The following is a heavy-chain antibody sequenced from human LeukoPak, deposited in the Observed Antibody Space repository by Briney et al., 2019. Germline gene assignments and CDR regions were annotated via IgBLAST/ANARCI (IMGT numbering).Heavy chain of an antibody. CDR2: IYFSGHT. Sequence: SETLSLTCTVSGTSINDYYWSWTRQPPGKRLEWIGYIYFSGHTNYSPPLKSRVTMSLDAPRDHFSLQLNSVTAADTAVYYCARGHGYSGHALAYWGQGILVTVSS. CDR3: ARGHGYSGHALAY. D-gene: IGHD5-12*01. CDR1: GTSINDYY. J-gene: IGHJ4*02. V-gene: IGHV4-59*01.